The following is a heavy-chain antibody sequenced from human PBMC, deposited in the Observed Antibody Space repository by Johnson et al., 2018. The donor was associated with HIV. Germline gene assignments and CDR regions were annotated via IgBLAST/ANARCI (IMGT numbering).Heavy chain of an antibody. J-gene: IGHJ3*02. V-gene: IGHV3-15*01. D-gene: IGHD7-27*01. Sequence: VQLVESGGGLVKPGGSLRLSCAASGFTFSNAWMSWVRQAPGKGLEWVGHIKSKTDGGTTDYAAPVKGRFTISRDDSKNTLYLQMNSLKTEDTAVYYCTTPRPNWGWNAFDIWGQGTMVTVSS. CDR2: IKSKTDGGTT. CDR3: TTPRPNWGWNAFDI. CDR1: GFTFSNAW.